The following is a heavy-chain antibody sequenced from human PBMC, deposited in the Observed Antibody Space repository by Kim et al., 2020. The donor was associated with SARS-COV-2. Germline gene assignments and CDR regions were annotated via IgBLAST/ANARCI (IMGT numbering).Heavy chain of an antibody. CDR2: IKQDGSEK. V-gene: IGHV3-7*03. Sequence: GGSLRLSCAASGFTFSRYWMSWVRQAPGKGLEWVANIKQDGSEKYYVDSVKGRFTISRDNAKNSLYLQMNSLRAEDTAVYYCARDLSSYYYYYGMDVWGQGTTVTVSS. CDR3: ARDLSSYYYYYGMDV. CDR1: GFTFSRYW. D-gene: IGHD6-13*01. J-gene: IGHJ6*02.